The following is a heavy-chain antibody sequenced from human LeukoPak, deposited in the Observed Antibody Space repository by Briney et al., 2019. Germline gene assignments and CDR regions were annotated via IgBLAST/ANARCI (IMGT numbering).Heavy chain of an antibody. D-gene: IGHD1-26*01. CDR1: GFTFSSYS. CDR3: ARDSGSYEFDY. CDR2: ISSSSYI. V-gene: IGHV3-21*01. J-gene: IGHJ4*02. Sequence: GGSLRLSCAASGFTFSSYSMNWVRQAPGKGLEWVSSISSSSYIYYADSVKGRFTISRDNAKNSLYLQMNSLRAEDTAVYYCARDSGSYEFDYWGQGTLVTVSS.